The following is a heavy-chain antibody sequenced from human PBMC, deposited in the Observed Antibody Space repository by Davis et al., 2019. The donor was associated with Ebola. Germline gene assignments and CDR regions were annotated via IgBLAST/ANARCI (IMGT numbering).Heavy chain of an antibody. CDR3: ACSPGIAVTGTRY. Sequence: GESLKISCAASGFTFSKYAMSWVRQAPGKGLEWVAVILYDGSNKYYADSVKGRFTISRDNSKNTVYLQMNSLTVEDTAMYYCACSPGIAVTGTRYWGQGTLVTVSS. J-gene: IGHJ4*02. V-gene: IGHV3-30*03. CDR1: GFTFSKYA. D-gene: IGHD6-19*01. CDR2: ILYDGSNK.